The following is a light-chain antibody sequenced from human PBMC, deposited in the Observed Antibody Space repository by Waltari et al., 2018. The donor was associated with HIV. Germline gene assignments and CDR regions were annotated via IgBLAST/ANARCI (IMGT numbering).Light chain of an antibody. CDR2: GNN. J-gene: IGLJ3*02. CDR3: QAYDSSVPGWV. V-gene: IGLV1-40*01. CDR1: SSNIGAGSD. Sequence: QSVLSQPPSVSGAPGQRVTIPCTGSSSNIGAGSDVHWYQQLPGTVPKVLIFGNNNRPSGGPDRFSGSKSDTSASLAITGLQDEDEADYYCQAYDSSVPGWVFGGGTKLTVL.